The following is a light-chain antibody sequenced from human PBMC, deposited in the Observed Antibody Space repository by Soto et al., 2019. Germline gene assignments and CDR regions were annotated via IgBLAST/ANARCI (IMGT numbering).Light chain of an antibody. J-gene: IGKJ1*01. CDR3: QQSYITPWT. CDR2: AAS. Sequence: DIQMTQSPSSLSESAGDRVTITCRASQGISTYLNWYQQKPGKAPKLLIYAASSLQSGVPSRFSGSGSETDFTLTISSLKHEDFATYSCQQSYITPWTFGQGTKVDIK. V-gene: IGKV1-39*01. CDR1: QGISTY.